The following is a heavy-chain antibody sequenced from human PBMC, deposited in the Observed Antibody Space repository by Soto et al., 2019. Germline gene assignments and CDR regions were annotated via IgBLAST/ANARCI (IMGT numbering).Heavy chain of an antibody. CDR2: ISSSSGSM. J-gene: IGHJ3*02. V-gene: IGHV3-48*01. D-gene: IGHD3-10*01. CDR1: GFGFSGYS. CDR3: ARDRRGFGESTKRTLDI. Sequence: PGGSLRLSCAASGFGFSGYSMNWVRQAPGKGLEWISYISSSSGSMLYGDSVKGRFTISRDNARDSLFLQMNSLRAEDTAVYYCARDRRGFGESTKRTLDICGLGTMVTVSS.